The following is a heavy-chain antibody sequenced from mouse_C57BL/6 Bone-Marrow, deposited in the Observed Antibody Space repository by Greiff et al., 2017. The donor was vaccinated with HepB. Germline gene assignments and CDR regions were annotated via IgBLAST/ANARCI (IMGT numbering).Heavy chain of an antibody. Sequence: QVQLQQPGAELVRPGSSVKLSCKASGYTFTSYWMHWVKQRPIQGLEWIGNIDPSESETHYNQKFKDKATLTVDKSSSTAYMQLSSLTSEDSAVYYCASDYYCSTMDYWGQGTSVTVSS. D-gene: IGHD1-1*01. CDR3: ASDYYCSTMDY. J-gene: IGHJ4*01. V-gene: IGHV1-52*01. CDR2: IDPSESET. CDR1: GYTFTSYW.